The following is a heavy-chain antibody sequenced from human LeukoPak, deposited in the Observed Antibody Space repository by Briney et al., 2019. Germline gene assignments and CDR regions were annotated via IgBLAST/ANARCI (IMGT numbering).Heavy chain of an antibody. Sequence: PGGPLNRSFAAPGFTFISKYMSWVRQAPGKGREWVPVIYSDGTTYYADSVKGRFTISRDNSKNTLYLQMNSLRAEDTAIYYCARGDDYNAFDIWGQGTMVSVSS. CDR3: ARGDDYNAFDI. V-gene: IGHV3-53*01. J-gene: IGHJ3*02. CDR2: IYSDGTT. D-gene: IGHD5-24*01. CDR1: GFTFISKY.